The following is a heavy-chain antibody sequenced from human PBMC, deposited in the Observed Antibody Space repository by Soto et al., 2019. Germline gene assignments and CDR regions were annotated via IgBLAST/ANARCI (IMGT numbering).Heavy chain of an antibody. D-gene: IGHD6-19*01. CDR1: GFTFSNAW. V-gene: IGHV3-15*01. CDR2: IRSKTDGGTT. Sequence: GGSLRLSCAASGFTFSNAWMSWVRQAPGKGLEWVGRIRSKTDGGTTDYAASVKGRFTISRDDSKSIAYLQMNSLKTEDTAVYYCTRDGFGVAVAGYWGQGTLVTVSS. CDR3: TRDGFGVAVAGY. J-gene: IGHJ4*02.